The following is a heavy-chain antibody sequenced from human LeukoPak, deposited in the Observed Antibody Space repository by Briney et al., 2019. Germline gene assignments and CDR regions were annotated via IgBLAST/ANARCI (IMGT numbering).Heavy chain of an antibody. J-gene: IGHJ4*02. Sequence: GGSLRLSCAVSGFTFSDYYMRWIRQAPGKGVEWVSYISSSGSASYYVDSVKGRFTISRDNAENSLYLQMNSLRAEDTAVYYCARDRSSYSSSDYWGQGTLVTVSP. V-gene: IGHV3-11*01. D-gene: IGHD6-6*01. CDR1: GFTFSDYY. CDR3: ARDRSSYSSSDY. CDR2: ISSSGSAS.